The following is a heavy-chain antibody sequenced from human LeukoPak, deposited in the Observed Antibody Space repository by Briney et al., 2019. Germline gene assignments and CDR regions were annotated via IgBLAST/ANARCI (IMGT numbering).Heavy chain of an antibody. CDR3: ARVVGENFDY. CDR2: IIPILGIA. J-gene: IGHJ4*02. CDR1: GGTFSSYA. D-gene: IGHD2-15*01. V-gene: IGHV1-69*04. Sequence: GASVKVSCKASGGTFSSYAISWVRQAPGQGLEWMGRIIPILGIANYAQKFQGRVTITADKSTGTAYMELSSLRSEDTAVYYCARVVGENFDYWGQGTLVTVSS.